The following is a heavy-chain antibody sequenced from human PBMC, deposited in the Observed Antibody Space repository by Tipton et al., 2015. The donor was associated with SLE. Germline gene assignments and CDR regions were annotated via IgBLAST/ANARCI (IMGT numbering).Heavy chain of an antibody. CDR1: GGSISSYY. Sequence: TLSLTCTVSGGSISSYYWSWIRQPPGKGLEWIGDIYYSGSTNYNPSLKSRVTISVDTSKNQFSLKLSSVTAADTAVYYCARHGGNSFYFDYWGQGTLVTVSS. CDR3: ARHGGNSFYFDY. CDR2: IYYSGST. J-gene: IGHJ4*02. D-gene: IGHD4-23*01. V-gene: IGHV4-59*01.